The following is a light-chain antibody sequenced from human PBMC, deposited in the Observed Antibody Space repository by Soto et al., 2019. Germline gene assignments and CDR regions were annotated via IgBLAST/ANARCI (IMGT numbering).Light chain of an antibody. CDR3: CSYAGSSTFVV. Sequence: CALTQPASVSGSPGQSITISCTGTSSDVGSYDLVSWYQQHPGKAPKLMIYEGSKRPSGVSNRFSGSRSGNTASLTISGRQAVDEADYYCCSYAGSSTFVVFGGGTKLTVL. V-gene: IGLV2-23*01. CDR1: SSDVGSYDL. CDR2: EGS. J-gene: IGLJ2*01.